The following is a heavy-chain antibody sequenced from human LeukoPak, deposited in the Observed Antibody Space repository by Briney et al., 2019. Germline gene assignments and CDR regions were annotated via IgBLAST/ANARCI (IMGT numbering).Heavy chain of an antibody. CDR3: ARGLIAVAGRSFFDY. J-gene: IGHJ4*02. CDR2: IYYSGST. D-gene: IGHD6-19*01. Sequence: SETLSLTCAVYGGSFSSYYWSWIRQPPGKGLEWIGYIYYSGSTNYNPSLKSRVTISVDTSKNQFSLKLSSVTAADTAVYYCARGLIAVAGRSFFDYWGQGTLVTVSS. V-gene: IGHV4-59*01. CDR1: GGSFSSYY.